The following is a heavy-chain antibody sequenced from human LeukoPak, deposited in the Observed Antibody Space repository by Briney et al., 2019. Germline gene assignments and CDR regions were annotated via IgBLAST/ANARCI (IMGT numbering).Heavy chain of an antibody. Sequence: GGSLRLSCAASGFSFSNFWVHWVPHATGKGVVWVSGIKSDGAGTSYVDSVKGRFTISRDNAKNTLDLQMNSLRAEDTAVYYCARGGYGAYMGWGQGTLVTVSS. J-gene: IGHJ4*02. CDR1: GFSFSNFW. CDR3: ARGGYGAYMG. CDR2: IKSDGAGT. V-gene: IGHV3-74*01. D-gene: IGHD4-17*01.